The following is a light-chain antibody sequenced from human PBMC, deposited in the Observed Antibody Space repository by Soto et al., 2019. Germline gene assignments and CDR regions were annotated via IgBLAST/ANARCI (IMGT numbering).Light chain of an antibody. CDR2: EGS. V-gene: IGLV2-23*01. CDR3: CSYAGSPTFYV. CDR1: SSDVGSYNL. Sequence: QSALTQPASVSGSPGQSITISCTGTSSDVGSYNLVSWYQQHPGKAPKLMIYEGSKRPSGVSNRFSGSKSGNTASLTISGLQAEDEADYYCCSYAGSPTFYVFGSVPKLTVL. J-gene: IGLJ1*01.